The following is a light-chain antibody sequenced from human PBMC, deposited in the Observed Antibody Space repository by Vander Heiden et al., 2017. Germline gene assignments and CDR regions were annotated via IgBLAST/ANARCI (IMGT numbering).Light chain of an antibody. J-gene: IGLJ2*01. Sequence: TSDVGGDNYVSWYQQHPGKAPKLMIYDVSNRPSGVSNRFSGSKSGNTASLTISGLQAEDEADYYCSSYTSSSTYVVFGGGTKLTVL. V-gene: IGLV2-14*03. CDR2: DVS. CDR3: SSYTSSSTYVV. CDR1: TSDVGGDNY.